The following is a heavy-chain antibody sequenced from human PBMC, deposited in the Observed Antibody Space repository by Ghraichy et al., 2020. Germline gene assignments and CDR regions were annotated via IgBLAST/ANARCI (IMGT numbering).Heavy chain of an antibody. D-gene: IGHD2-2*01. CDR3: AIRKAIVVVPVVT. J-gene: IGHJ5*02. V-gene: IGHV4-39*01. CDR2: INERGSA. Sequence: SETLSLTCTVSGGSISNIGYYWAWIRQPPGEGLEWIGGINERGSAYYNPSLKSQVTISLGTSTSQLSLKLSSVTAADTAVYYCAIRKAIVVVPVVTWGQGTLVTVSS. CDR1: GGSISNIGYY.